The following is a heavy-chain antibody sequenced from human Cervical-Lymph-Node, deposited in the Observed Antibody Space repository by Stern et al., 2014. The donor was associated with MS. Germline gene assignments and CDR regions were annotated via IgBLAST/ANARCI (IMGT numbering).Heavy chain of an antibody. J-gene: IGHJ4*02. CDR2: KHSSGRT. Sequence: QVQLQESGPGLVKPSETLSLTCTVSGDSVSSSSHYWSWIRQPPGRRLEWIGHKHSSGRTKYNPSLKSRLTISLDTSKNHFSLQLRPVTAADTAVYYCARDFGSLDHWGQGTLVTVSS. CDR3: ARDFGSLDH. V-gene: IGHV4-61*01. D-gene: IGHD3-16*01. CDR1: GDSVSSSSHY.